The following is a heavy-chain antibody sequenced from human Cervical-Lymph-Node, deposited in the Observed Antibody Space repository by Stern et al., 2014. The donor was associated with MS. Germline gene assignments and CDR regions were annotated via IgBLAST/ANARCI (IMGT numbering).Heavy chain of an antibody. CDR2: IVVGSGNT. CDR3: AAEQRSYGYDY. J-gene: IGHJ4*02. V-gene: IGHV1-58*01. Sequence: QMQLVPSGPEVKKPGTSVKVSCKASGFTFTSSAVQWVRQARGQRLEWIGWIVVGSGNTNYAQKFQERVTITRDMSTSTAYMELSSLRSEDTAVYYCAAEQRSYGYDYWGQGTLVTVSS. CDR1: GFTFTSSA. D-gene: IGHD5-18*01.